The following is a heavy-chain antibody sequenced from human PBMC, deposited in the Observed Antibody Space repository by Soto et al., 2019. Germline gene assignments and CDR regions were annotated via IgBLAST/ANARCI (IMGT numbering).Heavy chain of an antibody. CDR2: ISYDGSNK. D-gene: IGHD6-6*01. V-gene: IGHV3-30*18. CDR1: GFTFSSYS. J-gene: IGHJ4*02. Sequence: VQLVESGGGLVQPGGSLRLSCAASGFTFSSYSMNWVRQAPGKGLEWVAVISYDGSNKYYADSVKGRFTISRDNSKNTLYLQMNSLRAEDTAVYYCAKDKDSSSNGADYFDYWGQGTLVTVSS. CDR3: AKDKDSSSNGADYFDY.